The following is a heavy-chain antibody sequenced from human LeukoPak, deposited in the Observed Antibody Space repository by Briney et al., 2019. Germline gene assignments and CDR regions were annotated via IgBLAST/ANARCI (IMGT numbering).Heavy chain of an antibody. CDR1: GGSFSGYY. CDR2: IYYSGST. V-gene: IGHV4-31*11. Sequence: SVTLSLTCAVYGGSFSGYYWSWIRQHPGKGLEWIGYIYYSGSTYYNPSLKSRVTMSVDTSKNQFSLKLSSVTAADTAVYYCARALGAVTTFDHWGQGTLVTVSS. CDR3: ARALGAVTTFDH. D-gene: IGHD4-17*01. J-gene: IGHJ4*02.